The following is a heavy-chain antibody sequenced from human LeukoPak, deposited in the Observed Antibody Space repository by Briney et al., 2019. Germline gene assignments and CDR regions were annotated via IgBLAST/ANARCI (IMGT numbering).Heavy chain of an antibody. CDR3: AGGRTDIVVVPATLRNYYFDY. D-gene: IGHD2-2*01. Sequence: GASVKVSCKASGGTFSSYDISWVRQAPGQGLEWMGGIVPMFGKANYAQKFQGRVTTTADKATSTAYMELSSLRSEDTAVYYCAGGRTDIVVVPATLRNYYFDYWGQGTLVTVSS. CDR1: GGTFSSYD. V-gene: IGHV1-69*06. CDR2: IVPMFGKA. J-gene: IGHJ4*02.